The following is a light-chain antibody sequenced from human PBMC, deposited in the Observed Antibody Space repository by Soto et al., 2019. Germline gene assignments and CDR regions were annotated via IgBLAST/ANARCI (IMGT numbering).Light chain of an antibody. CDR2: DTS. V-gene: IGKV3-11*01. J-gene: IGKJ4*01. CDR3: QQRKYWPPLT. Sequence: EVVLTQSPATLSLSPGERAILSCRASHSVEKYLVWYQQKPGQAPRLLIYDTSNRATGIPARFSGSGSETDFTLTISSREPEDFAVYYCQQRKYWPPLTFGGGTKVELK. CDR1: HSVEKY.